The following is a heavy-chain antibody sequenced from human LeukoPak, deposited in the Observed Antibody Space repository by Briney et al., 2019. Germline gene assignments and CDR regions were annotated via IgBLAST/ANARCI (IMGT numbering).Heavy chain of an antibody. D-gene: IGHD2-15*01. Sequence: SGTLSLTCAVSGGSISSSNRWSWVRQPPGKGLEWIGEIYHSGSTNYNPSLKSRVTISVDKSKNQFSLKLSSVTAADTAVYYCARLRCSGGSCYSEFSDYYYGMDVWGKGTTVTVSS. J-gene: IGHJ6*04. CDR1: GGSISSSNR. CDR3: ARLRCSGGSCYSEFSDYYYGMDV. V-gene: IGHV4-4*02. CDR2: IYHSGST.